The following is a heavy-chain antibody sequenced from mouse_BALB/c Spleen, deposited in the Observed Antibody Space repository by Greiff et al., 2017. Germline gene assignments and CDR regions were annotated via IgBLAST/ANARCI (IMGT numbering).Heavy chain of an antibody. J-gene: IGHJ1*01. CDR3: ARNGVYYGSSWYFDV. CDR2: IWSGGST. D-gene: IGHD1-1*01. CDR1: GFSLTSYG. V-gene: IGHV2-2*02. Sequence: QVQLQQSGPGLVQPSQSLSITCTVSGFSLTSYGVHWVRQSPGKGLEWLGVIWSGGSTDYNAAFISRLSISKDNSKSQVFFKMNSLQANDTAIYYCARNGVYYGSSWYFDVWGAGTTVTVSS.